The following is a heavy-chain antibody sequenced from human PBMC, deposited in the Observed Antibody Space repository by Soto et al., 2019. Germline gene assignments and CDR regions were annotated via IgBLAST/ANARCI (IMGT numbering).Heavy chain of an antibody. CDR1: GGSISSSSYY. D-gene: IGHD3-3*01. V-gene: IGHV4-39*01. J-gene: IGHJ5*02. CDR2: IYYSGST. CDR3: ATHELQQSDFWSGYYNWFGP. Sequence: SETLSLTCTVSGGSISSSSYYWGWIRKPPGKGLEWIGSIYYSGSTYYNSSLKSRVTISVDTSKNQFSLNLSSVTAADTAVYYCATHELQQSDFWSGYYNWFGPCGQGT.